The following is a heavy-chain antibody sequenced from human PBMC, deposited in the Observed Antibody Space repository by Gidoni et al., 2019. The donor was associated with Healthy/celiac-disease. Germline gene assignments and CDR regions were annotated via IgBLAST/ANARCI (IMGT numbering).Heavy chain of an antibody. D-gene: IGHD3-22*01. Sequence: EVQLLESGGGLVQPGGSLRLSCAAAGFTFSTYAMSWVRQAPGKGLEWVSAISGSGGSTYYADSVKGRFTISRDNSKNTLYLQMNSLRAEDTAVYYCAEGDIDMIVSSYWYFDLWGRGTLVTVSS. CDR3: AEGDIDMIVSSYWYFDL. V-gene: IGHV3-23*01. CDR1: GFTFSTYA. J-gene: IGHJ2*01. CDR2: ISGSGGST.